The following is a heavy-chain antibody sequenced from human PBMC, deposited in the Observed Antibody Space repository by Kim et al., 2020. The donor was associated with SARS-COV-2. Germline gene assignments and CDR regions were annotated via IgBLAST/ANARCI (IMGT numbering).Heavy chain of an antibody. CDR3: AKDLTTYSSSSSYYYGMDV. Sequence: GGSLRLSCAASGFTFSSYAMSWVRQAPGKGLEWVSAISGSGGSTYYADSVKGRFTISRDNSKNTLYLQMNSLRAEDTAVYYCAKDLTTYSSSSSYYYGMDVWGQGTTVTVSS. V-gene: IGHV3-23*01. CDR1: GFTFSSYA. D-gene: IGHD6-6*01. CDR2: ISGSGGST. J-gene: IGHJ6*02.